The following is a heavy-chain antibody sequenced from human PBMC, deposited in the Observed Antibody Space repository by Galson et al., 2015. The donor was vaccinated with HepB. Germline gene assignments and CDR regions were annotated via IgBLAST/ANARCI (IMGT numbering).Heavy chain of an antibody. CDR3: TRGRGTTGRHYFDN. CDR2: IYGGGTT. Sequence: RQAPGKGLEWVSRIYGGGTTKYGDSVKGRFTISRDSSKNTVYLQMNRLRRDDTAVYYCTRGRGTTGRHYFDNWGQGTLVAVSS. D-gene: IGHD3-16*01. J-gene: IGHJ4*02. V-gene: IGHV3-53*05.